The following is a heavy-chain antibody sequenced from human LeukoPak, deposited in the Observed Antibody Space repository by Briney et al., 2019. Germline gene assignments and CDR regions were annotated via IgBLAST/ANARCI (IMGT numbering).Heavy chain of an antibody. Sequence: GGSLRLSCAASGCTFSGYAMSWVRQARGKGLEWVSSISGSGSNTYYADPVKGRFTISRDNSKNTLYLQMNSLRAEDTAVYYCATDSSGYYKPIDSWGQGTLVIVSS. J-gene: IGHJ4*02. CDR2: ISGSGSNT. CDR3: ATDSSGYYKPIDS. V-gene: IGHV3-23*01. D-gene: IGHD3-22*01. CDR1: GCTFSGYA.